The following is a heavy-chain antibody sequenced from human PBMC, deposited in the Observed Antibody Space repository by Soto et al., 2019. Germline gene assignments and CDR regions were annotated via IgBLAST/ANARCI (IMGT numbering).Heavy chain of an antibody. D-gene: IGHD2-8*01. Sequence: PSETLSLTCTVSGGSITSSRFYGAWIRQPPGQGLEWIGSIDYSGNTYYKPSLKSRVAISVDTSKNQFSLRLTSVTAADTAVYYCARLRTALTNWFDPWGQGTLVTVSS. V-gene: IGHV4-39*01. CDR3: ARLRTALTNWFDP. CDR2: IDYSGNT. J-gene: IGHJ5*02. CDR1: GGSITSSRFY.